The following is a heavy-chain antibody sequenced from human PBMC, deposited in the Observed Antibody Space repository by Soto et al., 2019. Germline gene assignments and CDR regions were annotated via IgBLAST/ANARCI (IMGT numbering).Heavy chain of an antibody. CDR1: GFSLTTSGVG. CDR2: ICSSDDR. D-gene: IGHD2-2*01. CDR3: ARTGYCSSASCHNFDY. Sequence: SGPTLVNPTQTLTLTCTFSGFSLTTSGVGVGWIRQSPGKAPEWLAHICSSDDRGYSTSLETRLRISKDTSKSQVVLTMTKMDPVDTATYFCARTGYCSSASCHNFDYWGQGVLFTVSS. V-gene: IGHV2-5*01. J-gene: IGHJ4*02.